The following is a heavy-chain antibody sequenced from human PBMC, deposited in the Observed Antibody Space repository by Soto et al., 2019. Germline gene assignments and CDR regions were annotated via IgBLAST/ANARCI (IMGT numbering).Heavy chain of an antibody. D-gene: IGHD3-9*01. J-gene: IGHJ6*02. CDR1: GSSISSSSYY. Sequence: QLQLEESGPGLVKPSETLSLTCTVSGSSISSSSYYWGWIRQPPGKGLEWIGSFYHSGTTYYNPSLKSRVTIFVDTSKNQFSLNLSSVTAADTAVYYCARHLQHVGQVMPFPVMDVWGQGTTVTVSS. V-gene: IGHV4-39*01. CDR2: FYHSGTT. CDR3: ARHLQHVGQVMPFPVMDV.